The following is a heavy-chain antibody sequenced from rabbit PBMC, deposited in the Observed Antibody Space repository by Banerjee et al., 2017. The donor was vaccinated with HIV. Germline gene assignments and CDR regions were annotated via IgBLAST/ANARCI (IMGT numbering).Heavy chain of an antibody. Sequence: LVESGGGLVQPGGSLTLSCKASGFDFSSYYMSWVRQAPGKGLEWIGTIYAGKGSTDYASWVNGRFTISSDNAQNTVDLQMNSLTAADTATYFCASVYAGTYAFNLWGQGTLVTVS. J-gene: IGHJ4*01. CDR3: ASVYAGTYAFNL. V-gene: IGHV1S7*01. CDR1: GFDFSSYY. D-gene: IGHD4-2*01. CDR2: IYAGKGST.